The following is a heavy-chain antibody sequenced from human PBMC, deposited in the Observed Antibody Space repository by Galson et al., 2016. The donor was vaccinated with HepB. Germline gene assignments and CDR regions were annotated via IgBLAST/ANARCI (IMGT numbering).Heavy chain of an antibody. D-gene: IGHD3-10*01. CDR2: FYSSENT. J-gene: IGHJ1*01. V-gene: IGHV4-61*08. Sequence: SETLSLTCTVSGGSVSSGGYFWSWIRQPPGKGLEWIGYFYSSENTSYNPSLRSRVTISGDTSRNQFSLKLTSVTAADTAVYYCARDQHGSFFAYWGQGTLVTVSS. CDR3: ARDQHGSFFAY. CDR1: GGSVSSGGYF.